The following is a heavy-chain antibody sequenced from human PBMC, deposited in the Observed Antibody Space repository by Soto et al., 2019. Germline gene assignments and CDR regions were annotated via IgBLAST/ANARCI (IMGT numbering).Heavy chain of an antibody. V-gene: IGHV1-69*13. D-gene: IGHD5-12*01. CDR3: AREGSGYNF. CDR2: IIPVFGRP. J-gene: IGHJ1*01. CDR1: GGTLSSFG. Sequence: SVKVSCKASGGTLSSFGISWVRQAPGQGLEWMGGIIPVFGRPNYAQRFRGRLTITADESTNTCYMELIDLESEDTAVYYCAREGSGYNFWGQGTQVTVSS.